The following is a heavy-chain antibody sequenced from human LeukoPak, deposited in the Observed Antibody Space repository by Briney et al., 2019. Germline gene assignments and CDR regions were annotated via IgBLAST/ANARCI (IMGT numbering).Heavy chain of an antibody. CDR3: ARGGARSSSYYYYGMDV. D-gene: IGHD6-13*01. CDR2: IDSSSSTI. V-gene: IGHV3-48*01. Sequence: GGSLRLSCAASGFDFSTYSMHWVRRAPGRGLEWLSYIDSSSSTIYYADSVKGRFTISRDNAKNSLYLQMNSLRAEDTAVFYCARGGARSSSYYYYGMDVWGLGTTVTVSS. CDR1: GFDFSTYS. J-gene: IGHJ6*02.